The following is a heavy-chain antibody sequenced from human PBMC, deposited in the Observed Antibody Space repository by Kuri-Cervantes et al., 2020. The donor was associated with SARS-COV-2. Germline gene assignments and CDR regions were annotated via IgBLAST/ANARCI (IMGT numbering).Heavy chain of an antibody. Sequence: GGSLRLSCAASGFTFSGYAMHWVRQAPGKGLEWVAVISYDGSNKYYADSVKGRFTISRDNSKNTLYLQMNSLRAEDTAVYYCAREPPGIAAAGKGEDYWGQGTLVTVSS. V-gene: IGHV3-30-3*01. CDR1: GFTFSGYA. D-gene: IGHD6-13*01. CDR2: ISYDGSNK. J-gene: IGHJ4*02. CDR3: AREPPGIAAAGKGEDY.